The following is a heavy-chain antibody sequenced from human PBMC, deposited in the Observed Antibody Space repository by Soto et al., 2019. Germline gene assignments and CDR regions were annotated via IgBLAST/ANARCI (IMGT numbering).Heavy chain of an antibody. CDR1: GFTYSTYC. Sequence: GGSLRLSCAASGFTYSTYCMSWVRQAPGKGLEWVARIKQDGSEKYYVDSVKGRFTISRDNAKNSLYLQMDSLRADDTAVYYCARAAVVGLYYFDYWGQGTLVTVSS. D-gene: IGHD6-19*01. V-gene: IGHV3-7*04. CDR3: ARAAVVGLYYFDY. CDR2: IKQDGSEK. J-gene: IGHJ4*02.